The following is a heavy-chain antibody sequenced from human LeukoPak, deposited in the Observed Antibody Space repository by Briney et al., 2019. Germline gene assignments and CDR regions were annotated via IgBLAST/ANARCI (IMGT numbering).Heavy chain of an antibody. CDR3: AREKSLIVGFMYFDK. CDR2: ISSNGNHI. V-gene: IGHV3-21*01. D-gene: IGHD1-26*01. J-gene: IGHJ4*02. Sequence: PGGSLRLSCVASGFTFKTFSMAWVRQAPGKGLEWVSSISSNGNHIDYADSVKGRFSISRDNAKNSFYLQMNNLRADDTATYYCAREKSLIVGFMYFDKWGQGTVVTVSS. CDR1: GFTFKTFS.